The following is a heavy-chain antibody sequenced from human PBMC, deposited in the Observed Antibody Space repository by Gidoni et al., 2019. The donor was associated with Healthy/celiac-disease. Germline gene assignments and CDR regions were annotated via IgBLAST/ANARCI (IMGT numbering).Heavy chain of an antibody. D-gene: IGHD6-6*01. CDR1: GFTFSSYA. Sequence: EVQLLESGGGLVQPGGSLRLSCAASGFTFSSYAMSWVRQAPGKGLEWVAAISGSGGSTYYADSVKGRFTISRDNSKNTLYLQMNSLRAEDTAVYYCAKDHGSSSPTTYYYYGMDVWGQGTTVTVSS. CDR2: ISGSGGST. J-gene: IGHJ6*02. CDR3: AKDHGSSSPTTYYYYGMDV. V-gene: IGHV3-23*01.